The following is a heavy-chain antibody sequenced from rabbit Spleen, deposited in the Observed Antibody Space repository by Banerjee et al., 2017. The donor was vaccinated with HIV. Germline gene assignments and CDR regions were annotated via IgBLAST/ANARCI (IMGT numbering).Heavy chain of an antibody. V-gene: IGHV1S40*01. Sequence: QSLEESGGGLVKPGGSLKLSCKASGFSFSLHYMCWVRQAPGKGLEWIACIYEVGGNTYYANWAKGRLTISKTSSTTVTLQKTSVTAADTATYFCARDTSSSFSSYGMDLWGPGTLHRL. D-gene: IGHD1-1*01. J-gene: IGHJ6*01. CDR3: ARDTSSSFSSYGMDL. CDR2: IYEVGGNT. CDR1: GFSFSLHY.